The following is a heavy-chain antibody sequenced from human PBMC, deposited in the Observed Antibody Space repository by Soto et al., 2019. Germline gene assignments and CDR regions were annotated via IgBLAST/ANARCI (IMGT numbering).Heavy chain of an antibody. CDR1: GGSISSYY. J-gene: IGHJ4*02. CDR2: IYYSGST. V-gene: IGHV4-59*01. CDR3: ARAYGYYFDY. Sequence: SETLSLICTVSGGSISSYYWSWIRQPPGKGLEWIGYIYYSGSTNYNPSLKSRVTISVDTSKNQFSLKLSSVTAADTAVYYCARAYGYYFDYWGQGTLVTVSS. D-gene: IGHD4-17*01.